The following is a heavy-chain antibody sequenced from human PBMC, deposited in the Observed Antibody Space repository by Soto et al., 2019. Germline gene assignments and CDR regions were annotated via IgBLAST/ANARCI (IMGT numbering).Heavy chain of an antibody. CDR3: VRNLAAGGTFYFDY. CDR2: IRNEPKGYTT. CDR1: GFTFSDHY. D-gene: IGHD6-13*01. Sequence: EVQLVESGGGLVQPGGSLRLSCAASGFTFSDHYMDWVRQAPGKGLEWVGRIRNEPKGYTTENAAFVKGRFTISRYDSENSLYLQMNNLKTEDTAVYYCVRNLAAGGTFYFDYWGQGALVTVSS. V-gene: IGHV3-72*01. J-gene: IGHJ4*02.